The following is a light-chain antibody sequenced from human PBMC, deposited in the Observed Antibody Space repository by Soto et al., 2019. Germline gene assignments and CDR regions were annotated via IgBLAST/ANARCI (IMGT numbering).Light chain of an antibody. Sequence: QSALTQPASVSGSPGQSITISCTGTSSDVGSYNFVSWYQQHPGKAPKLMIYEVSNRPSGVSDRFSGSKSGTTASLTISVLQAEDEADYHCSSYTSSTTVIFGGGTKLTVL. CDR3: SSYTSSTTVI. V-gene: IGLV2-14*01. CDR1: SSDVGSYNF. J-gene: IGLJ2*01. CDR2: EVS.